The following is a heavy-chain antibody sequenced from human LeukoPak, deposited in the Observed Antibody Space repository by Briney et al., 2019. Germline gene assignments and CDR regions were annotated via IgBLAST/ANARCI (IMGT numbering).Heavy chain of an antibody. Sequence: GGSLRLSCAASGFTVSSNYMNWVRQAPGKGLEWVSTISDDVGRRTYYADSVKGRFTTSRDNSKNTLYLQMNSLRAEDTALYYCAKGRSLGSSSLFDSWGQGTLVTVSS. J-gene: IGHJ4*02. CDR2: ISDDVGRRT. V-gene: IGHV3-23*01. CDR3: AKGRSLGSSSLFDS. CDR1: GFTVSSNY. D-gene: IGHD6-13*01.